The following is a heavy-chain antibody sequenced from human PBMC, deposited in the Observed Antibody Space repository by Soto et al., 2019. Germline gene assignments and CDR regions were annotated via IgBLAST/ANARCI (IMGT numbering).Heavy chain of an antibody. V-gene: IGHV4-59*08. CDR3: ARQSVGPYGSGSYFDY. CDR1: GGSTSSYY. CDR2: IYYSGST. Sequence: QVQLQESGPGLVKPSETLSLTCTVSGGSTSSYYWSWIRQPPGKGLEWIGYIYYSGSTNYNPSLKRRVTMSVDTSKNQFSLKLSSVTAADTAVYYCARQSVGPYGSGSYFDYWGQGTLVTVSS. D-gene: IGHD3-10*01. J-gene: IGHJ4*02.